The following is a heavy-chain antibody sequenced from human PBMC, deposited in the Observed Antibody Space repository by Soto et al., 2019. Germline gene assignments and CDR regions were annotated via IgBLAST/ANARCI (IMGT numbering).Heavy chain of an antibody. Sequence: SETLSLTYTVSGGSISSYYWSWIRQPPGKGLEWIGYIYYSGSTNYNPSLKSRVTISVDTSKNQFSLKLSSVTAADTAVYYCARGPPLGYWGQGTLVTVSS. J-gene: IGHJ4*02. CDR3: ARGPPLGY. CDR2: IYYSGST. CDR1: GGSISSYY. V-gene: IGHV4-59*12.